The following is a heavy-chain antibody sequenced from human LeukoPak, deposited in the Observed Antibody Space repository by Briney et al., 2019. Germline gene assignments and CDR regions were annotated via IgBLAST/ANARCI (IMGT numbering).Heavy chain of an antibody. CDR2: INHSGST. CDR1: GGSFSGYY. Sequence: SETLSLTCAVYGGSFSGYYWSWIRQPPGKGLEWIGEINHSGSTNYNPSLKSRVTISVDTSKNQFSLKLSSVTAADTAVYYCARVGEMATITASEYFQHWGQGTLVTVSS. D-gene: IGHD5-24*01. J-gene: IGHJ1*01. CDR3: ARVGEMATITASEYFQH. V-gene: IGHV4-34*01.